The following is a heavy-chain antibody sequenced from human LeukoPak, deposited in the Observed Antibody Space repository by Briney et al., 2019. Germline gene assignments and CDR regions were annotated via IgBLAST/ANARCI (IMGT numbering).Heavy chain of an antibody. J-gene: IGHJ1*01. D-gene: IGHD6-13*01. V-gene: IGHV4-39*01. Sequence: PSETLSLTCTVSGGSISSSTYYWGWIRQPPGKGLEWIGSISNSGSTYYNPSLKSRVTISVDTSNNQFSLKLSSVTAADTAVYYCARQSSIAAAGRPIHFQHWGQGTLVTVSS. CDR3: ARQSSIAAAGRPIHFQH. CDR1: GGSISSSTYY. CDR2: ISNSGST.